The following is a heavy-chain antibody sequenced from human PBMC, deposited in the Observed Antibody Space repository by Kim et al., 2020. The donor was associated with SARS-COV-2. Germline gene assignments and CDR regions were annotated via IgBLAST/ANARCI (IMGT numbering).Heavy chain of an antibody. CDR2: IDWDDDK. V-gene: IGHV2-70*11. J-gene: IGHJ6*02. D-gene: IGHD3-9*01. CDR3: ARTQYDILTGYQGSMDG. CDR1: GFSLSTSGMC. Sequence: SGPTLVKPTQTLTLTCTFSGFSLSTSGMCVSWIRQPPGKALEWLARIDWDDDKYYSTSLKTRLTISKDTSKNQVVLTMTNMDPVDTATYYCARTQYDILTGYQGSMDGWGQGTTVTVSS.